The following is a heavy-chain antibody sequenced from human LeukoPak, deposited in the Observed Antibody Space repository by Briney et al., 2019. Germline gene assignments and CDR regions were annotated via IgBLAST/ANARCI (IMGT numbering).Heavy chain of an antibody. CDR2: ITTTGSRT. D-gene: IGHD1-1*01. Sequence: PGGSLRLSCAASGFTFSSYAMSWVRQAPGKGLEWVASITTTGSRTYYADSMKGRCTISRVNAWDTLYLQMNSLRAEDMAVYYCAREPMYGTFDMWGLGTVVTVSS. CDR1: GFTFSSYA. CDR3: AREPMYGTFDM. J-gene: IGHJ3*02. V-gene: IGHV3-21*01.